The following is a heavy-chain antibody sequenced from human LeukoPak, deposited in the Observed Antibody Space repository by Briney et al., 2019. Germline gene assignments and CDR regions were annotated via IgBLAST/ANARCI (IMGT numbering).Heavy chain of an antibody. V-gene: IGHV3-48*03. J-gene: IGHJ4*02. CDR1: GFTFSSYE. Sequence: GGSLRLSCAASGFTFSSYEMNWVRQAPGKGLEWVSYISSSGGTIYYADSVKGRFTISRDNAKNSLYLQMNSLRAEDTAVYYCARDTYYDILTGYGRDYWGQGTLVTVSS. D-gene: IGHD3-9*01. CDR3: ARDTYYDILTGYGRDY. CDR2: ISSSGGTI.